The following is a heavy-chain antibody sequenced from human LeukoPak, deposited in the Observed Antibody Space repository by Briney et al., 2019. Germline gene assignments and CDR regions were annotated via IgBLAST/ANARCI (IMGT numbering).Heavy chain of an antibody. V-gene: IGHV1-69*13. CDR3: VRRARRYYFDY. CDR1: GGTFSSYA. J-gene: IGHJ4*02. Sequence: SVKVSRKASGGTFSSYAISWVRQAPGQGLEWMGGIIPIFGTANYAQKFQGRVTITADESTSTAYMELSSLRSEDTAVYYCVRRARRYYFDYWGQGTLVTVSS. CDR2: IIPIFGTA.